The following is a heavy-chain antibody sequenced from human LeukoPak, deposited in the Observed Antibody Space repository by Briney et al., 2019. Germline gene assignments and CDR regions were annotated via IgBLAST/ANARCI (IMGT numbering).Heavy chain of an antibody. Sequence: ASVEVSCKASGYTLTGYFMHWVRQAPGRGLEWMGWINPNSGGTNYAQKFQGRVTMTRDTSISTAYMELSRLRSDDTAVYYCARGNPGSMIGDIWGQGTMVTVSS. CDR3: ARGNPGSMIGDI. CDR2: INPNSGGT. V-gene: IGHV1-2*02. CDR1: GYTLTGYF. D-gene: IGHD3-10*02. J-gene: IGHJ3*02.